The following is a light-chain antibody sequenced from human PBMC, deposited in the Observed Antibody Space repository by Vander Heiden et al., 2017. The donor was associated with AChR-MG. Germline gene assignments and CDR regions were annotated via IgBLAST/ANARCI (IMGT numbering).Light chain of an antibody. V-gene: IGKV3-15*01. CDR2: GAS. Sequence: EIVMTQSPPTLSVSPGERATLSCRASQSVSSNFAWYQQKPGQAPRLLIYGASTRATGIPARFSGSGSGTEFTLTISSLQSEDFAVYYCQQYNNWPRTFGQGTKVEIK. CDR1: QSVSSN. CDR3: QQYNNWPRT. J-gene: IGKJ1*01.